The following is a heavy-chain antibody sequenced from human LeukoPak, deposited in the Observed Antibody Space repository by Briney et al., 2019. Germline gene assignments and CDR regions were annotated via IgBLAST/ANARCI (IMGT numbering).Heavy chain of an antibody. V-gene: IGHV3-23*01. J-gene: IGHJ1*01. CDR1: GFTFSSYA. Sequence: PGGSLRLSCAASGFTFSSYAMSWVRQAPGKGLEWVSAISGSGGSTYYADSVKSRFTISRDNSKNTLYLQMNSLRAEDTAVYYCAKGDYGDYHRPFQHWGQGTLVTVSS. CDR3: AKGDYGDYHRPFQH. CDR2: ISGSGGST. D-gene: IGHD4-17*01.